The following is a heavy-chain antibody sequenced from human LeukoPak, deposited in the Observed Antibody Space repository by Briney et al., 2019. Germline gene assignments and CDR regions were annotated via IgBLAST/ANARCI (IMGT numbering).Heavy chain of an antibody. CDR3: ATWAFYHGLDV. CDR1: GFTFGDYA. D-gene: IGHD2/OR15-2a*01. V-gene: IGHV3-43*02. J-gene: IGHJ6*02. Sequence: GGSLRLSCAASGFTFGDYAMHWVRQAPGKGLEWVSLIGADGGRTYYADSVNGRSTISRDNSKNSLYLQMNSLRTDDTALYYCATWAFYHGLDVWGQGSTVTVSS. CDR2: IGADGGRT.